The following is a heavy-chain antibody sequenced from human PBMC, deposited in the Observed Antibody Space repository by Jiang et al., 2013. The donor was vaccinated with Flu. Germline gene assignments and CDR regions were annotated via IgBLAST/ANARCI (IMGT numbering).Heavy chain of an antibody. CDR3: ASLGLWFGEPKKRDWFDP. D-gene: IGHD3-10*01. Sequence: VQLLESGGGVVQPGRSLRLSCAASGFTFSSYGMHWVRQAPGKGLEWVAVIWYDGSNKYYADSVKGRFTISRDNSKNTLYLQMNSLRAEDTAVYYCASLGLWFGEPKKRDWFDPWGQGTLVTVSS. J-gene: IGHJ5*02. V-gene: IGHV3-33*01. CDR1: GFTFSSYG. CDR2: IWYDGSNK.